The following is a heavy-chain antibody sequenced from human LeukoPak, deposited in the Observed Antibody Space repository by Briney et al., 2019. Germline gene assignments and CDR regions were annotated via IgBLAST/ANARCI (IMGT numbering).Heavy chain of an antibody. CDR1: GGYITTYY. CDR3: ATLNIESSSGWFFRS. CDR2: AYYSGSN. J-gene: IGHJ5*02. V-gene: IGHV4-59*01. Sequence: PSETLSLTCHVSGGYITTYYWSWTRQPPGKGLEWIGYAYYSGSNEYNPSLRSRVTMSADASRNQFSLTLSSVTAADTAIYYCATLNIESSSGWFFRSWGQGTLVSVYS. D-gene: IGHD6-19*01.